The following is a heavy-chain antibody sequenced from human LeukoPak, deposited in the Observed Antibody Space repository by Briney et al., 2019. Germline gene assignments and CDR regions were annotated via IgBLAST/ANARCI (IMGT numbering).Heavy chain of an antibody. V-gene: IGHV5-51*01. D-gene: IGHD2-15*01. Sequence: GASLKISCKGSGYSFTSYWIGWVRQMPGKGLEWMGTIYAGDSDTTYSPSLQGQVTISADKSISTAYLQWSSLKASDTAMYYCARQVVMVIGATLESSARAFDVWGQGTMVTVSS. CDR2: IYAGDSDT. CDR3: ARQVVMVIGATLESSARAFDV. CDR1: GYSFTSYW. J-gene: IGHJ3*01.